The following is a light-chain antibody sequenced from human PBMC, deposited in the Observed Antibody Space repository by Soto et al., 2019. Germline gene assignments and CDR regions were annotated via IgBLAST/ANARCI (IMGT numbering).Light chain of an antibody. CDR3: QSYDSSLSGPYVV. V-gene: IGLV1-40*01. CDR2: DNS. Sequence: QSVLTQPPSVSGAPGQRVTISCTGSSSNIGAGYDVHWYQQLPGTAPKLLIYDNSNRPSGVPDRFTASKSGTSASLAITGLQAEDEADYYCQSYDSSLSGPYVVFGGGTKVTVL. CDR1: SSNIGAGYD. J-gene: IGLJ2*01.